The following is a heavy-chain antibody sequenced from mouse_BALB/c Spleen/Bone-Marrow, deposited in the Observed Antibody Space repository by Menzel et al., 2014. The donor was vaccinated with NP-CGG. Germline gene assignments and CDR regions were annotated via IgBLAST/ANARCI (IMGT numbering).Heavy chain of an antibody. V-gene: IGHV1S81*02. CDR2: INPSNGRT. J-gene: IGHJ4*01. CDR3: AREDILYAMDY. Sequence: VKLMESGAELVKPGASVKLSCKASGYTFTNYWMHWVKQRPGQGLEWIGEINPSNGRTNYNEKFKSKATLTVDKSSSTAYMQLSSLTSEDSAVYYCAREDILYAMDYWGQGTSVTVSS. CDR1: GYTFTNYW.